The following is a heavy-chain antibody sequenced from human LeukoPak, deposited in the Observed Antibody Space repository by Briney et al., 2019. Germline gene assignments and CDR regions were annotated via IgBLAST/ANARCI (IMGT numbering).Heavy chain of an antibody. J-gene: IGHJ4*02. CDR1: GITVSSNY. D-gene: IGHD3-22*01. CDR3: ARSGYADFGY. Sequence: GGSLRLSCAASGITVSSNYMNWVRQAPGKGLEWVSVIYSGGSTNYADSVKGRFTISRDSSKNTLFLQMNSLRVEDTAVYYCARSGYADFGYWGQGTLVTVSS. CDR2: IYSGGST. V-gene: IGHV3-66*01.